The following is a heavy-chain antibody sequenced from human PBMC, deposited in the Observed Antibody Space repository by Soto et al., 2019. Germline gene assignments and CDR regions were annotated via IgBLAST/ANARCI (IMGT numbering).Heavy chain of an antibody. CDR3: ARAYSSSARLFDY. V-gene: IGHV4-34*01. J-gene: IGHJ4*02. CDR2: INHSGST. D-gene: IGHD6-6*01. CDR1: GGSFSGYY. Sequence: TPSLTCAVYGGSFSGYYWSWIRQPPGKGLEWIGEINHSGSTNYNPSLKSRVTISVDTSKNQFSLKLSSVTAADTAVYYCARAYSSSARLFDYWGQGTLVTVSS.